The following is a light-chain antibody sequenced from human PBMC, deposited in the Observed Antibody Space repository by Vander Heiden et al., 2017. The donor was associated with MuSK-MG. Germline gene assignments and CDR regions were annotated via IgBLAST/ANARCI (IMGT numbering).Light chain of an antibody. CDR3: CSYAGSSTLV. CDR1: SSYVGRYNL. Sequence: SALTQPASESGSPGQSITISCTGTSSYVGRYNLVSWYQQHPGKAPKLLIYEGRKRPLGVSNRFSGSKAGNTAFLTISGLQAEDEADYYCCSYAGSSTLVFGGGTKLTVL. V-gene: IGLV2-23*01. J-gene: IGLJ2*01. CDR2: EGR.